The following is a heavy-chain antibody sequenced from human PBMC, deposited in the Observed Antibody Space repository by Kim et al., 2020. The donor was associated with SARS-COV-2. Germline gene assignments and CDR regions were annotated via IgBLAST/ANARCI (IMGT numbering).Heavy chain of an antibody. CDR1: EFTFSSYE. D-gene: IGHD6-19*01. J-gene: IGHJ6*02. CDR2: ISSSGNTI. CDR3: ARGGGWSNYQYYGLDV. V-gene: IGHV3-48*03. Sequence: GGSLRLSCEASEFTFSSYEMNWVRQAPGKGLEWVSYISSSGNTIYYADSVKGRFTISRDSAKNSVYLQMNSLRAEDTAVYYCARGGGWSNYQYYGLDVWGQGTTVTVSS.